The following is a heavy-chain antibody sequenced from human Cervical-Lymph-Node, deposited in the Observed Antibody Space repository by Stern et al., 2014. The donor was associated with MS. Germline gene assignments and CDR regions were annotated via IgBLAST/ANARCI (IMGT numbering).Heavy chain of an antibody. CDR3: ARQGGPGYYGSGSHDY. J-gene: IGHJ4*02. Sequence: EVQLVESGAEVKKPGESLKISCKGSGYSFTSYWSGWVGQMAGKSLEWMGIIYPGDSDPRYSPAFQGQVTISADNSISTAYLQWSSLKASDTAMYYCARQGGPGYYGSGSHDYWGQGTLVTVSS. D-gene: IGHD3-10*01. V-gene: IGHV5-51*01. CDR1: GYSFTSYW. CDR2: IYPGDSDP.